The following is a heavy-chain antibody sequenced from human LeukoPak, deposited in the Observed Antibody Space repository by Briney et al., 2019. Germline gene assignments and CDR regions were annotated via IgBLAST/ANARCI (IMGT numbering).Heavy chain of an antibody. V-gene: IGHV3-23*01. D-gene: IGHD6-19*01. Sequence: PGGSLRLSCAASGFTFSSYAMSWVRQAPGKGLEWVSAISGSGGRTYYADSVKGRFTISRDNSKNTLYLQMNSLRAEDTAVYYCAKGGVYPRYSSGWYHFDYWGQGTLVTVSS. CDR1: GFTFSSYA. CDR3: AKGGVYPRYSSGWYHFDY. CDR2: ISGSGGRT. J-gene: IGHJ4*02.